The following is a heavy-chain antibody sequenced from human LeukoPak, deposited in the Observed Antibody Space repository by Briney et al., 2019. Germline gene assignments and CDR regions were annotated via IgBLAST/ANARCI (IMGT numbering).Heavy chain of an antibody. CDR3: ARRKPLRWLQLGAFDI. J-gene: IGHJ3*02. CDR2: IVVGSGNT. Sequence: SVKVSCKASGFTFTSSAVQWVRQARGQRLEWIGWIVVGSGNTNYAQKFQERVTITRDMSTSTAYMELSSLRSEDTAVYYCARRKPLRWLQLGAFDIWGQGTMVTVSS. CDR1: GFTFTSSA. V-gene: IGHV1-58*01. D-gene: IGHD5-24*01.